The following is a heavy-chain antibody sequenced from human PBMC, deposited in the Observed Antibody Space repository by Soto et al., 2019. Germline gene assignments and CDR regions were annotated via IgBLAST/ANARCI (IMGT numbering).Heavy chain of an antibody. Sequence: QVQLVQSGADVKKPGASVKVSCEASGYTFSSYDISWVRQASGQGLEWMGWVNPNSNETDYAQKCQGRVTMTGNTSIRTAYMELRSLRSDDTAVYYCVRSGRRSGIDYWGQGTLVTVSS. CDR2: VNPNSNET. V-gene: IGHV1-8*01. D-gene: IGHD5-12*01. CDR1: GYTFSSYD. J-gene: IGHJ4*02. CDR3: VRSGRRSGIDY.